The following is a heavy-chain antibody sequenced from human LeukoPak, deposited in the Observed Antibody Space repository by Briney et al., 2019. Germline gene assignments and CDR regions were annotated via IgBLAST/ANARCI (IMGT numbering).Heavy chain of an antibody. CDR3: AKSHYDILTGPTLDY. J-gene: IGHJ4*02. CDR2: ISGSGGST. V-gene: IGHV3-23*01. CDR1: GFTFSSYA. Sequence: GGSLRLSCAASGFTFSSYAMSWVRQAPGKGLEWVSAISGSGGSTYYADSVKGRFTISRDNSKNTLYLQMNSLRAEDTAVYYCAKSHYDILTGPTLDYWGQGTLVTVSS. D-gene: IGHD3-9*01.